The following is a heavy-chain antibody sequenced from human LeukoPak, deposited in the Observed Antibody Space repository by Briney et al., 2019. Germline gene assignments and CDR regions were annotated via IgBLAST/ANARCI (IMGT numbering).Heavy chain of an antibody. Sequence: GGSLRLSCAASGFTFSSYSMNWVRQAPGKGLEWVSSISSSGSYIYYADSVKGRFTISRDNAKNSLYLQMNSLRAEDTAVYYCAKYCSGGSCAHDAFDIWGQGTMVTVSS. J-gene: IGHJ3*02. CDR2: ISSSGSYI. V-gene: IGHV3-21*01. CDR3: AKYCSGGSCAHDAFDI. CDR1: GFTFSSYS. D-gene: IGHD2-15*01.